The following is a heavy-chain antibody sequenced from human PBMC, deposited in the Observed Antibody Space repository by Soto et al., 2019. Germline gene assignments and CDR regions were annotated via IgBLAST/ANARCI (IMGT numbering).Heavy chain of an antibody. Sequence: EVQLVESGGGLIQPGGSLRLSCAASGFTVSSNYMSWVRQAPGKGLEWVSVIYSGGSTYYADSVKGRFTISRDNSKNTLYLQMNSLRAEDTAVYYCARDRGYDSSGYWGFDYWGQGTLVTVSS. CDR1: GFTVSSNY. J-gene: IGHJ4*02. V-gene: IGHV3-53*01. CDR3: ARDRGYDSSGYWGFDY. CDR2: IYSGGST. D-gene: IGHD3-22*01.